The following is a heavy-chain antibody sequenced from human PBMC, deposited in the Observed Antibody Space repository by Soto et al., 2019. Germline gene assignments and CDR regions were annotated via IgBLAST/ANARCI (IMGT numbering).Heavy chain of an antibody. CDR3: VRDLGRTKGRLKNDAFHL. CDR1: GFTFRSCG. CDR2: IWYDGNTK. J-gene: IGHJ3*01. Sequence: QIQVVESGGGVVQPGRSLRLSCAMSGFTFRSCGMHWVRQAPGKGLEWVSVIWYDGNTKYYADSVRGRFTVSRDTFKNILYLQMDNLRAEDTAVYYCVRDLGRTKGRLKNDAFHLWGQGTMVAVSS. V-gene: IGHV3-33*01.